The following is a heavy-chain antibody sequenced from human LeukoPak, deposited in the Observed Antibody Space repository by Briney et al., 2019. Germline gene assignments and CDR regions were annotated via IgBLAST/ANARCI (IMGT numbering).Heavy chain of an antibody. CDR3: ARAKSLLWFGELLGAFDI. CDR2: IIPIFGTA. CDR1: GGTFSSYA. D-gene: IGHD3-10*01. Sequence: ASVKVSCKASGGTFSSYAISWVRQAPGQGLEWMGGIIPIFGTANYAQKFQGRVTITADKSTSTAYMELSSLRSEDTAVYYCARAKSLLWFGELLGAFDIWGQGTMVTVSS. J-gene: IGHJ3*02. V-gene: IGHV1-69*06.